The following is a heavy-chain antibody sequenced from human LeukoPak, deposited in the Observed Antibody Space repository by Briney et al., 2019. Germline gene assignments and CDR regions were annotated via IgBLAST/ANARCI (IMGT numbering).Heavy chain of an antibody. D-gene: IGHD6-13*01. Sequence: ASVKVSCKASGYTFTSYDINWVRQATGQGLEWMGWMNPNSGNTGYAQKFQGRVTMTRNTSISTAYMELSSLRSEDTAVYYCARDLLEESIAAAGIGSKTTRGYWGQGTLVTVSS. CDR2: MNPNSGNT. CDR1: GYTFTSYD. J-gene: IGHJ4*02. V-gene: IGHV1-8*01. CDR3: ARDLLEESIAAAGIGSKTTRGY.